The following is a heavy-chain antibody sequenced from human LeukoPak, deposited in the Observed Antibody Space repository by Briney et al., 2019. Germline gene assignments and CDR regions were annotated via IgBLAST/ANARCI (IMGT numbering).Heavy chain of an antibody. CDR2: IKSKPDGGTP. CDR1: GFTFSSYA. D-gene: IGHD6-19*01. Sequence: PGGSLRLSCAASGFTFSSYAMSWVRQAPGKGLEWVGHIKSKPDGGTPDYAAPVKGRFTISRDDSKNTLSLQMKSQKTEDTAVYYCTTLAAWGQGTLVTVSS. J-gene: IGHJ4*02. V-gene: IGHV3-15*01. CDR3: TTLAA.